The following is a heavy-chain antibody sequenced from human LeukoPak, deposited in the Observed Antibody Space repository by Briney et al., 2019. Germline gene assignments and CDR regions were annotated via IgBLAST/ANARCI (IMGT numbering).Heavy chain of an antibody. CDR3: ARAHYYDSSGYYV. D-gene: IGHD3-22*01. V-gene: IGHV4-59*01. J-gene: IGHJ4*02. Sequence: SETLSLTCAVYGGSFSGYYWSWIRQPPGKGLEWIGYIYYSGSTNYNPSLKSRVTISVDTSKNQFSLKLSSVTAADTAVYYCARAHYYDSSGYYVWGQGTLVTVSS. CDR1: GGSFSGYY. CDR2: IYYSGST.